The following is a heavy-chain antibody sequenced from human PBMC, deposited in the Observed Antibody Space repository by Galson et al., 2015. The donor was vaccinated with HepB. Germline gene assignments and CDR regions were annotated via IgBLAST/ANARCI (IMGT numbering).Heavy chain of an antibody. CDR1: GYTFTTFP. Sequence: VSCKASGYTFTTFPMHWVRQAPGQSLEWMGYISAANGDTKYPQKFQDRVTITSDTSANTAFMELSNLNSEDTAVYYCARNASTGGFDFWGQGALVTVSS. V-gene: IGHV1-3*01. CDR3: ARNASTGGFDF. CDR2: ISAANGDT. J-gene: IGHJ4*02. D-gene: IGHD1-14*01.